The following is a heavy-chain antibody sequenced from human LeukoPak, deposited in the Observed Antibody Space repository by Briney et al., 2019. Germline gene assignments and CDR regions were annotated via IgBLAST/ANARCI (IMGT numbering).Heavy chain of an antibody. V-gene: IGHV3-30*18. CDR2: ISYDGSNK. D-gene: IGHD4-23*01. Sequence: GGSLRLSCAASGFTFSRHGMHWVRQAPGKGLEWVAVISYDGSNKYCADSVRGRFTISRDNSKNTLYLQMNSLRAEDTAVYYCAKDGDLGRWDYWGQGTLVTVSS. CDR1: GFTFSRHG. CDR3: AKDGDLGRWDY. J-gene: IGHJ4*02.